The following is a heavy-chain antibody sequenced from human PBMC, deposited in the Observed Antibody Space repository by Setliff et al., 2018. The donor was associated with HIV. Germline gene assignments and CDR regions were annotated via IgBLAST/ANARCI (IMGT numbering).Heavy chain of an antibody. CDR1: NASFSDYY. D-gene: IGHD4-17*01. Sequence: SETLSLTCAVYNASFSDYYRGWIRQAPGKGLEWIGEINQSGNTNYNSSLRSRVTMSINLSKNQFSLKLTSVTAADTAVYYCAGRAYGPLEHWGQGNQVTVSS. V-gene: IGHV4-34*01. CDR3: AGRAYGPLEH. J-gene: IGHJ4*02. CDR2: INQSGNT.